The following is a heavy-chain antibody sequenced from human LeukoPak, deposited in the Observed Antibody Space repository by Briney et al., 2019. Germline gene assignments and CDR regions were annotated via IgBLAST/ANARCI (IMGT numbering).Heavy chain of an antibody. V-gene: IGHV3-30*04. CDR2: ISYDGINQ. CDR1: GFTFSSYA. CDR3: TLTTFXVVYYFDY. Sequence: PGRSLRLSCATSGFTFSSYAMHWVRQAPGKGLEWVALISYDGINQYYADSVKGRFIISRDNSKNTLYLQLNSLRLEDTAVYYCTLTTFXVVYYFDYWGQGTLVTVSS. J-gene: IGHJ4*02. D-gene: IGHD1/OR15-1a*01.